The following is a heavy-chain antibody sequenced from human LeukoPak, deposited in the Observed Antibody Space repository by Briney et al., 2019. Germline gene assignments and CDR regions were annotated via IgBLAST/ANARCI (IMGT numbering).Heavy chain of an antibody. CDR1: GGSFSGYY. Sequence: SETLSLTCAVYGGSFSGYYWSWIRQPPGKGLEWIGEINHSGSTNYNPSLKSRVTISVDTSKNQFSLKLSSVTAADTAVYYCARGYIHAPKGYHPDWWFDPWGQGTLVTVSS. V-gene: IGHV4-34*01. CDR3: ARGYIHAPKGYHPDWWFDP. J-gene: IGHJ5*02. D-gene: IGHD3-9*01. CDR2: INHSGST.